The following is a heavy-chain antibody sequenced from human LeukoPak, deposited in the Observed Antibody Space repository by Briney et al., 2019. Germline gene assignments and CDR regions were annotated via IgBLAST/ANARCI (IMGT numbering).Heavy chain of an antibody. Sequence: GGSLRLSCAASEFTFSTYSMNWVRQAPGKGLEWVAVISYDGSNKYYADSVKGRFTISRDNSKNTLYLQMNSLRAEDTAVYYCARDGSSGWTWYFDYWGQGTLVTVSS. J-gene: IGHJ4*02. CDR3: ARDGSSGWTWYFDY. CDR1: EFTFSTYS. CDR2: ISYDGSNK. V-gene: IGHV3-30*03. D-gene: IGHD6-19*01.